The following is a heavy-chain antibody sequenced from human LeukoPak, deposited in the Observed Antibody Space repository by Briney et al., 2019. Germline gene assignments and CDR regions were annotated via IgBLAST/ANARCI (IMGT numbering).Heavy chain of an antibody. CDR1: GGSVSSGSYY. CDR3: ARSRLDYGDRDDAFDI. J-gene: IGHJ3*02. D-gene: IGHD4-17*01. Sequence: PSETLSLTCTVSGGSVSSGSYYWSWIRQPPGKGLEWIGYIYYSGSTNYNPSLKSRVTISVDTSKNQFSLKLSSVTAADTAVYYCARSRLDYGDRDDAFDIWGQGTMVTVSS. CDR2: IYYSGST. V-gene: IGHV4-61*01.